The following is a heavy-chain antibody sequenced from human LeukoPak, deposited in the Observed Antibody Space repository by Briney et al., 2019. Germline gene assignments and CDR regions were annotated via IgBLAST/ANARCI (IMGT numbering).Heavy chain of an antibody. D-gene: IGHD3-9*01. CDR2: IYHSGST. CDR1: GYSISSGYY. V-gene: IGHV4-38-2*02. J-gene: IGHJ4*02. CDR3: ASSSRTKDYDILTGYYTPIL. Sequence: SETLSLTCTVSGYSISSGYYWGWIRQPPGKGLEWIGSIYHSGSTCYNPSLKSRVTISVDTSKNQFSLKLSSVTAADTAVYYCASSSRTKDYDILTGYYTPILWGQGTLVTVSS.